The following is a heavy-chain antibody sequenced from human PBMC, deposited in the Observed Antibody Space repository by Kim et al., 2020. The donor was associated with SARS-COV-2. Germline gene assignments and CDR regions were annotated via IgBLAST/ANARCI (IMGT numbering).Heavy chain of an antibody. Sequence: YSPSFQGHVTISADKSISTAYLQWSSLKASDTAMYYCARLGSDGYNDPLVWGQGTLVTVSS. V-gene: IGHV5-10-1*01. D-gene: IGHD5-12*01. CDR3: ARLGSDGYNDPLV. J-gene: IGHJ4*02.